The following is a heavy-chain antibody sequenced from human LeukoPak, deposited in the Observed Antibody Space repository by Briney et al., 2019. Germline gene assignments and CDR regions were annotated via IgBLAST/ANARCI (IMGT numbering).Heavy chain of an antibody. CDR2: IYSGGST. CDR1: GFTVSSNY. D-gene: IGHD6-13*01. V-gene: IGHV3-66*01. CDR3: AGSWSPYDAFDI. Sequence: GGSLRLSCAAPGFTVSSNYMSWVRQAPGKGLEWVSVIYSGGSTHYADSVKGRFTISRDNSKNTVYLQMNSLRAEDTAVYYCAGSWSPYDAFDIWGQGTMVSVSS. J-gene: IGHJ3*02.